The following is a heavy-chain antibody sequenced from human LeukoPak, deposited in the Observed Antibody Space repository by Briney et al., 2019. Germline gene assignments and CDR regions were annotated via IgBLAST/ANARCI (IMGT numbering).Heavy chain of an antibody. V-gene: IGHV1-46*01. Sequence: ASVKVSCKASGYTFTSYYMHWVRQAPGQGLEWMGIINPSGGSTSYAQKFQGRVTMTRDTSTSTVYMELSSLRSEDTAVYYCARDGTAAGHSAGYFQHWGQGTLVTVSS. CDR2: INPSGGST. CDR1: GYTFTSYY. D-gene: IGHD6-13*01. CDR3: ARDGTAAGHSAGYFQH. J-gene: IGHJ1*01.